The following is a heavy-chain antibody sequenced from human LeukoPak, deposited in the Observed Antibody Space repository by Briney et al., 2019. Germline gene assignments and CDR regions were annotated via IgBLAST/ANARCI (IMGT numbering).Heavy chain of an antibody. CDR2: IIPIFATA. V-gene: IGHV1-69*05. CDR3: ASSTRGVHEYSYGGYFDY. J-gene: IGHJ4*02. D-gene: IGHD5-18*01. Sequence: SVKVSCKASGGTFSSYGISWVRQAPGQGLEWMGGIIPIFATANYAQKFQGRVTITTDESTSTAYMELSSLRSEDTAVYYCASSTRGVHEYSYGGYFDYWGQGTLVTVSS. CDR1: GGTFSSYG.